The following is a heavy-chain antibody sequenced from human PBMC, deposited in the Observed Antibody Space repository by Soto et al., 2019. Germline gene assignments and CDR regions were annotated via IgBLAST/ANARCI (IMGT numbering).Heavy chain of an antibody. CDR2: INGGGSSA. D-gene: IGHD5-12*01. V-gene: IGHV3-74*01. Sequence: EVQLVESGGDLVQPGGSLRLSCAASGFSFSIFWMHWVRQAPGKGLVWVSSINGGGSSADYADSVKGRFTFSRDNAKNTVYRQMNSLRAEETAVYYCTRGGGYSGYDPFDYWGQGTLVTVSS. J-gene: IGHJ4*02. CDR3: TRGGGYSGYDPFDY. CDR1: GFSFSIFW.